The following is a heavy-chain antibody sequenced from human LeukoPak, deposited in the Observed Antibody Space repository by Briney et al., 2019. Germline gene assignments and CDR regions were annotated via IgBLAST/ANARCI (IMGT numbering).Heavy chain of an antibody. D-gene: IGHD6-13*01. V-gene: IGHV4-61*09. J-gene: IGHJ4*02. CDR2: IYTSGST. CDR1: GGSISSGSYY. CDR3: ARDVVAAAGTWDY. Sequence: PSETLSLTCTVSGGSISSGSYYWNWFRQPAGKGLEWIGHIYTSGSTNYNPSLKSRVTMSVDTSKNQFSLKLSSVTAADTAVYYCARDVVAAAGTWDYWGQGTLVTVSS.